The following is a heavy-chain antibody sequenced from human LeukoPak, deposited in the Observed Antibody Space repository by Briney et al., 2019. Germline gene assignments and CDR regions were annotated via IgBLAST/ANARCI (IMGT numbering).Heavy chain of an antibody. CDR1: GYSISSGYY. J-gene: IGHJ3*02. V-gene: IGHV4-38-2*02. Sequence: SETLSPTCTVSGYSISSGYYWGWIRQPPGKGLEWIGSIYHSGSTYYNPSLKSRVTISVDTSKNQFSLKLRSVTAADTAVYYCASPYGSGTYYKDLDAFDIWGQGAVVTVSS. CDR3: ASPYGSGTYYKDLDAFDI. CDR2: IYHSGST. D-gene: IGHD3-10*01.